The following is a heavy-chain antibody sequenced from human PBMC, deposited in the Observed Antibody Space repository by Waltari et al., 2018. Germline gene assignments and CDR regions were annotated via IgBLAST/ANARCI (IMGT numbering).Heavy chain of an antibody. V-gene: IGHV4-61*02. Sequence: QVQLQESGPGLVKPSQTLSLTCTVSGGSISSGSYYWSWIRQPAGKGLEWIGRIYTSGSTNSNPSLKSRVTISVDTAKNQFSLKLSSVTAADTAVYYCARSPGVTTYYFDYWGQGTLVTVSS. CDR2: IYTSGST. CDR1: GGSISSGSYY. J-gene: IGHJ4*02. D-gene: IGHD4-4*01. CDR3: ARSPGVTTYYFDY.